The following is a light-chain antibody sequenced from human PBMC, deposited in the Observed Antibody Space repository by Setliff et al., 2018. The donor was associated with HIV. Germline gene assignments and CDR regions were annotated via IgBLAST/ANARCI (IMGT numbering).Light chain of an antibody. CDR2: DVS. CDR1: SSDVRTYNF. J-gene: IGLJ2*01. Sequence: QSVLTQPASVSGSPGQSITISCTGTSSDVRTYNFVSWYQQHPGEAPKLIIYDVSYRPSGVSNRFSGSKSVNTASLTISGLQAEDEADYYCSSYTRSSSVVIGGGTQLTVL. V-gene: IGLV2-14*03. CDR3: SSYTRSSSVV.